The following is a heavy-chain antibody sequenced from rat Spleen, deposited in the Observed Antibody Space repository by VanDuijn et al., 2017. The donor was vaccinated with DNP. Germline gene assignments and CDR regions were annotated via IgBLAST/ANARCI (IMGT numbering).Heavy chain of an antibody. Sequence: EVQLQESGPGLVKPSQSLSLTCSVTGYSITSNYWGWIRQFPGNKMEYIGHISYSGRTSYNPSLKRRISITRDTSKNQFFLQLNSVITEDTATYYCVRWVRALDYWGQGVMVTVSS. CDR2: ISYSGRT. CDR1: GYSITSNY. V-gene: IGHV3-1*01. CDR3: VRWVRALDY. J-gene: IGHJ2*01. D-gene: IGHD4-1*01.